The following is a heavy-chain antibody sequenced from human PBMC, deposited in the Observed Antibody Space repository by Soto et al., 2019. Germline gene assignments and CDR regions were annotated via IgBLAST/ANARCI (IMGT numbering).Heavy chain of an antibody. CDR1: GFTFSSYW. Sequence: EVQLVESGGGLVQPGGSLRLSCAASGFTFSSYWMHWVRQAPGKGLAWVSRINSDGSNTSYADSVKGRFTISRDNAKNTMYLEMSSLRDEYTAVYYCARWLDVWGQGTTVTVSS. J-gene: IGHJ6*02. CDR3: ARWLDV. V-gene: IGHV3-74*01. CDR2: INSDGSNT.